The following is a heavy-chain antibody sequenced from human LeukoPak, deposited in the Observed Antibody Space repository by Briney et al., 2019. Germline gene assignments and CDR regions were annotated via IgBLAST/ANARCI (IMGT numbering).Heavy chain of an antibody. J-gene: IGHJ3*01. CDR3: AKRIEMATKISGALDV. Sequence: GGSLRLSCAAAGFTLNSYGMNWVRQAGGKGLEWVALIRYDGSNKYYAVSVTGRFIISRDNSKNTLYLQMYSLRAEDTALYYCAKRIEMATKISGALDVWGQGTMVTVSS. V-gene: IGHV3-30*02. CDR1: GFTLNSYG. D-gene: IGHD5-24*01. CDR2: IRYDGSNK.